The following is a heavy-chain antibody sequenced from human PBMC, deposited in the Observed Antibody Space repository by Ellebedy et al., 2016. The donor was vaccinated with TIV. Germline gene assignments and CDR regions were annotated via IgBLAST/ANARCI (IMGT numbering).Heavy chain of an antibody. D-gene: IGHD2-15*01. CDR3: ARCCSSGSCYYFYGMDV. CDR2: ISSSSSTI. Sequence: GESLMISCAASGFTFSSYSINWVRQAPGKGLEWVSYISSSSSTIYYADSVKGRFTISRDNAQNSLYLQMNSLRDEDTAVYYCARCCSSGSCYYFYGMDVWGQGTTVTVSS. J-gene: IGHJ6*02. CDR1: GFTFSSYS. V-gene: IGHV3-48*02.